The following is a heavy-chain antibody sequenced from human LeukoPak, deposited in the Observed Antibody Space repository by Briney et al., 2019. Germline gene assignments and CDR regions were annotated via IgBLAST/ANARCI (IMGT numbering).Heavy chain of an antibody. D-gene: IGHD2-15*01. Sequence: SQTLSLTCVISGDSVSSNSTAWNWIRQSPARGLEWLGRTYYRSKWYNDYAVSVKSRITIDPDTSKNQFPLQLNSVTPEDTAVYYCARGVALDPWGQGILVTVSS. CDR1: GDSVSSNSTA. J-gene: IGHJ5*02. CDR3: ARGVALDP. V-gene: IGHV6-1*01. CDR2: TYYRSKWYN.